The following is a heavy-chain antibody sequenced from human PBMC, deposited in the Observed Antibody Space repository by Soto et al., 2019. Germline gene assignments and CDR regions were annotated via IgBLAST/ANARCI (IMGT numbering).Heavy chain of an antibody. J-gene: IGHJ4*02. D-gene: IGHD1-1*01. V-gene: IGHV1-8*01. Sequence: ASVKVSCKASGYTFTSYDIYWVRQATGQGLEWMGWMNPNTGDSSYAQKFQGRVTMTSDTSITTAHMELSSLRSEDTAVYYCARRAETNGWNGFGADKYYFDFWGQGTLFTVS. CDR3: ARRAETNGWNGFGADKYYFDF. CDR2: MNPNTGDS. CDR1: GYTFTSYD.